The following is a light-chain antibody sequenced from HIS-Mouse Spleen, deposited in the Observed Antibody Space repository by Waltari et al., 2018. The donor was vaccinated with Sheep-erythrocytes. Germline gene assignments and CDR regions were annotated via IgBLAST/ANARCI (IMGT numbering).Light chain of an antibody. Sequence: QSALTQPASVSGSPGQSITISCTGTSSDVGSYNLFSWYQQHPGKAPKLMIYEGSKRPSGGSNRFSGSKSGNTASLTISGLQAEDEADYYCCSYAGSSTFHVVFGGGTKLTVL. V-gene: IGLV2-23*03. CDR2: EGS. J-gene: IGLJ2*01. CDR3: CSYAGSSTFHVV. CDR1: SSDVGSYNL.